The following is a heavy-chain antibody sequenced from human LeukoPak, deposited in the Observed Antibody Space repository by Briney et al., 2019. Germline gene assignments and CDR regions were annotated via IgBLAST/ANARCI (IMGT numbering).Heavy chain of an antibody. Sequence: SETLSLTCTVSGGSISSSSYYWGWIRQPPGKGLEWIGSIYYSGSTYYNPSLESRVTISVDTSKNQFSPKLSSVTAADTAVYYCARTRYYYDSSGYYPSYYYYYGMDVWGQGTTVTVSS. CDR1: GGSISSSSYY. V-gene: IGHV4-39*01. D-gene: IGHD3-22*01. CDR3: ARTRYYYDSSGYYPSYYYYYGMDV. J-gene: IGHJ6*02. CDR2: IYYSGST.